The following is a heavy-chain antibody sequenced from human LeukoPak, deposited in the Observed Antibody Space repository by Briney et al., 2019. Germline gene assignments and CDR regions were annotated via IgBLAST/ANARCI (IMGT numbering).Heavy chain of an antibody. CDR1: GYSISSGFY. Sequence: PSETLSLTCAVSGYSISSGFYWGWIRQPPGKGLEWIGNIYHSGSTYYNPSLKSRVTISVDTSNNQFPLKLSSVTTADTAVYYCARHGLSGSGYSQFDCWGQGTLVTVSS. J-gene: IGHJ4*02. CDR3: ARHGLSGSGYSQFDC. D-gene: IGHD3-22*01. V-gene: IGHV4-38-2*01. CDR2: IYHSGST.